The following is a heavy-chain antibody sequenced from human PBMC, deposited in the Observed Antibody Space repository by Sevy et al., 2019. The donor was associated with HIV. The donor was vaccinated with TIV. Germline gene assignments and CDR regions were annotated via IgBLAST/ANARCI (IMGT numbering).Heavy chain of an antibody. CDR3: ARESRGSLEGFDI. V-gene: IGHV3-74*01. J-gene: IGHJ3*02. Sequence: GGSLRLSCAASGFTFSTYWMHWVRQAPAKGLVWVSRINSDGNYRGYVESVEGRFTISRDNAQNTLFLQMSSLRVEDTAVYYCARESRGSLEGFDIWGQGTMVTVSS. CDR2: INSDGNYR. CDR1: GFTFSTYW. D-gene: IGHD1-26*01.